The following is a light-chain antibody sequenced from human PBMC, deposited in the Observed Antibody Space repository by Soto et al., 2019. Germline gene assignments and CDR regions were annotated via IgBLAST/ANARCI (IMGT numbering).Light chain of an antibody. J-gene: IGKJ1*01. V-gene: IGKV1-5*03. CDR1: QIISTW. Sequence: DIQMTQSPSTLSASVGDRVTITCRXSQIISTWLAWYQQKPGKAPKLLIYSASDLESGVPSRFSGSGFGTEFTLTITSLQPDDFATYYCQQYNSYSTFGPATFGQGTKVDI. CDR2: SAS. CDR3: QQYNSYSTFGPAT.